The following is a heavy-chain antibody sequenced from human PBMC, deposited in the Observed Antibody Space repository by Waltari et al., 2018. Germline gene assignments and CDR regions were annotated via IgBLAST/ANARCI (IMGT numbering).Heavy chain of an antibody. J-gene: IGHJ4*02. V-gene: IGHV1-2*02. CDR2: INPNSGGT. D-gene: IGHD1-26*01. CDR3: AREGGGEWELNFDY. CDR1: GSTFTGYY. Sequence: QVQLVQSGAEVKKPGASVKVSCKASGSTFTGYYIHWVRPAPGQGLEGRGCINPNSGGTNYAQKFQGRATMTRDTSISTAYRELGRRRSDDTAVYYCAREGGGEWELNFDYWGQGTLVTVSS.